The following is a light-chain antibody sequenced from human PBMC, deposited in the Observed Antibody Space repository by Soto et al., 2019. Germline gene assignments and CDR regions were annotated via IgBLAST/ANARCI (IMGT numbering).Light chain of an antibody. CDR1: SSNIGAGYD. V-gene: IGLV1-40*01. Sequence: QPVLTQPPSVSGAPGQRVTISCTGSSSNIGAGYDVHWYQQLPGTAPKLLIYGNSNRPSGVPDRFSGSKSGTSASLAITGLQAEDEADYYCQSYDSSLSGSYVFGTGTKSPS. CDR3: QSYDSSLSGSYV. J-gene: IGLJ1*01. CDR2: GNS.